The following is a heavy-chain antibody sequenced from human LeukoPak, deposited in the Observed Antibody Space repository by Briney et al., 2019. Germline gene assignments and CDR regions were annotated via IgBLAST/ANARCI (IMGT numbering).Heavy chain of an antibody. CDR1: GGSFSGYY. CDR2: INHSGST. J-gene: IGHJ4*02. CDR3: ARVGGSRRTYYYDSSGYWDFSY. V-gene: IGHV4-34*01. Sequence: SETLSLTCAVYGGSFSGYYWSWIRQPPGKGLEWIGEINHSGSTNYNPSLKSRVTISVDTSKNQFSLNVTSVTAADTAVYYCARVGGSRRTYYYDSSGYWDFSYWGQGTLVTVSS. D-gene: IGHD3-22*01.